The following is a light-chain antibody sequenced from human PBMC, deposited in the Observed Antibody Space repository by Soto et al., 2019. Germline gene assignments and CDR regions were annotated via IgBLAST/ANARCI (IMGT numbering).Light chain of an antibody. CDR3: QQYATTPFT. CDR1: QSVGSNY. V-gene: IGKV3-20*01. Sequence: EIVLTQSPGTLSLSLGERATVSCRASQSVGSNYLAWYQRKPGQAPRLLIYGASSRATGIPDRFSGSGSGTDFTLTISRLEPEDFSVYYCQQYATTPFTFGPGTKVDIE. J-gene: IGKJ3*01. CDR2: GAS.